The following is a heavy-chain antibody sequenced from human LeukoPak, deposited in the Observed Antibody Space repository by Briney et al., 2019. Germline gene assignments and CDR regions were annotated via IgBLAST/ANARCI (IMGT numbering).Heavy chain of an antibody. V-gene: IGHV4-39*07. CDR3: ARGRIQLWSYYFDY. CDR2: INHSGST. D-gene: IGHD5-18*01. J-gene: IGHJ4*02. Sequence: SETLSLTCTVSGGSISSSSYYWGWIRQPPGKGLEWIGEINHSGSTNYNPSLKSRVTISVDTSKNQFSLKLSSVTAADTAVYYCARGRIQLWSYYFDYWGQGTLVTVSS. CDR1: GGSISSSSYY.